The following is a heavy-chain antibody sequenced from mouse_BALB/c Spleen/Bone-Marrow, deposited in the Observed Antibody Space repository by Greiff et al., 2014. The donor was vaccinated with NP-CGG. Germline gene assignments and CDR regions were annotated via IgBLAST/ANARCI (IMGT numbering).Heavy chain of an antibody. V-gene: IGHV2-6-4*01. Sequence: VKLVESGPGLVAPSQSLSITCTVSGFSLSRYSVHWVRQPPGKGLEWLGMIWGGGSTDYNSALKSRLSISKDNSKSQVFLKKNSLQTDDTAMYYCARNLLYGNPYYYAMDYWGQGTSVTVSS. J-gene: IGHJ4*01. CDR2: IWGGGST. CDR1: GFSLSRYS. CDR3: ARNLLYGNPYYYAMDY. D-gene: IGHD2-1*01.